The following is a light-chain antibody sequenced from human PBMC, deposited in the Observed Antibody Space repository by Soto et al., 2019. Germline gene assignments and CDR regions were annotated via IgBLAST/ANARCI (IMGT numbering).Light chain of an antibody. CDR3: AAWDDSLSGYV. Sequence: QSVLTQPPSASGTPGQRVTISCFGGRSNIGGNYVYWYQQLPGTAPKLLIHRNNQRPSGVPDRLSGSKSGTSASLVISGLRSEDEADYYCAAWDDSLSGYVFRTGTKLTVL. V-gene: IGLV1-47*01. J-gene: IGLJ1*01. CDR1: RSNIGGNY. CDR2: RNN.